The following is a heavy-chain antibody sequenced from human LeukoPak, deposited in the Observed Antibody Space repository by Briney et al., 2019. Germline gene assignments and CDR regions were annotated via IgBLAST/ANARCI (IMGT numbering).Heavy chain of an antibody. J-gene: IGHJ6*03. D-gene: IGHD2-2*01. V-gene: IGHV1-46*01. CDR1: GYTFTSYY. Sequence: ASVKVSCKASGYTFTSYYMHWVRQAPGQGLEWMGIINPSGGSTSYAQKFQGRVTMTRDTSTSTAYTELSSLRSEDTAVYYCARASTHLAPGYYYYYMDVWGKGTTVTVSS. CDR3: ARASTHLAPGYYYYYMDV. CDR2: INPSGGST.